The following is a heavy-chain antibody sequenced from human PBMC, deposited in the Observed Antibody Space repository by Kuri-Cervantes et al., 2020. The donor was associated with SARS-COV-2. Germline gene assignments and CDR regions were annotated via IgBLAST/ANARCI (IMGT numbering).Heavy chain of an antibody. CDR3: AGTTSGLAY. D-gene: IGHD1-7*01. J-gene: IGHJ4*02. CDR2: IRYDGSNK. V-gene: IGHV3-30*02. Sequence: GGSLRLSCAASGFTFSDYYMSWIRQAPGKGLEWVAFIRYDGSNKYYADSVKGRFTISRDNSKNTLYLQMNSLRAEDTAVYYCAGTTSGLAYWGQGTLVTVSS. CDR1: GFTFSDYY.